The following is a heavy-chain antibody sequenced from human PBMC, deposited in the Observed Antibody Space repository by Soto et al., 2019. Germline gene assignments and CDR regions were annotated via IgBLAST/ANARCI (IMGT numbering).Heavy chain of an antibody. D-gene: IGHD5-12*01. CDR2: IDPSDSYT. V-gene: IGHV5-10-1*01. CDR3: ARRDRGGYNDHDAFDI. Sequence: GESLKISCKGSGYSFTSYWISWVRQMPGKGLEWMGKIDPSDSYTNYSPSFQGHVTISADKSISTAYLQWSSLKASDTAMYYCARRDRGGYNDHDAFDIWGQGXMVTVSS. J-gene: IGHJ3*02. CDR1: GYSFTSYW.